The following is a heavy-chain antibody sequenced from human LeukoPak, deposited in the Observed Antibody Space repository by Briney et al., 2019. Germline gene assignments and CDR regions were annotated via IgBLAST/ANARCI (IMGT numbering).Heavy chain of an antibody. Sequence: PGGSLRFSCAASGFTFSSYATSWVRQAPGKGLEWVSAISGSGGSTYYADSVKGRFTVSRDNSKNTLYLQMNSLRADDTAVYYCAKDYYLIDYWGQGTLVTVSS. V-gene: IGHV3-23*01. CDR1: GFTFSSYA. CDR3: AKDYYLIDY. CDR2: ISGSGGST. D-gene: IGHD3-22*01. J-gene: IGHJ4*02.